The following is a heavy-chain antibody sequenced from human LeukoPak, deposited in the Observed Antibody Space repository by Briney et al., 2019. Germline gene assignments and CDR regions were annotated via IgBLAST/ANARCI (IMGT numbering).Heavy chain of an antibody. CDR1: GGSISSYY. V-gene: IGHV4-59*01. J-gene: IGHJ6*03. Sequence: SETLSLTCTVSGGSISSYYWSWIRQPPGKGLEWIGSIYYSGSTNYNPSLKSRVTISVDTSKNQFSLKLSSVTAADTAVYYCARTGSGSFYYYYYMDVWGKGTTVTVSS. CDR3: ARTGSGSFYYYYYMDV. D-gene: IGHD3-10*01. CDR2: IYYSGST.